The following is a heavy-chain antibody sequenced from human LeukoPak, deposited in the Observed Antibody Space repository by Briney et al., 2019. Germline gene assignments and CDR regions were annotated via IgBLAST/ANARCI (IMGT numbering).Heavy chain of an antibody. V-gene: IGHV4-59*01. CDR3: ARARVDIVATTFYGFDY. J-gene: IGHJ4*02. D-gene: IGHD5-12*01. Sequence: SETLSLTCTVSGGAISSYYWSWIRQPPGKGLKWIGYIYYSGSTNYNPSLKSRVTISVDTSKNQFSLKLSSVTAADTAVYYCARARVDIVATTFYGFDYWGQGTLVTVSS. CDR1: GGAISSYY. CDR2: IYYSGST.